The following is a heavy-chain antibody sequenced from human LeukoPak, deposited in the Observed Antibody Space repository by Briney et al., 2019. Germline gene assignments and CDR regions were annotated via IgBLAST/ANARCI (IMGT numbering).Heavy chain of an antibody. J-gene: IGHJ6*03. D-gene: IGHD1-7*01. CDR2: ISWNSGSI. CDR1: GFTFDDYA. CDR3: AKSSGTTWYYCMDV. V-gene: IGHV3-9*03. Sequence: GGSLRLSCAASGFTFDDYAMHWVRQAPGKGLEWVSGISWNSGSIGYADSVKGRFTISRDNAKNSLYLQMNSLRAEDMALYYCAKSSGTTWYYCMDVWGKGTTVTVSS.